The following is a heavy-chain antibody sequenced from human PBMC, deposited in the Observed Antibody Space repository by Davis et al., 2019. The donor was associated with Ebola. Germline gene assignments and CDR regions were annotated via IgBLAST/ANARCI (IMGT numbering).Heavy chain of an antibody. J-gene: IGHJ4*02. CDR1: GYTFTSYA. Sequence: ASVKVSCKASGYTFTSYAMHWVRQAPGQRLEWMGWSNAGNGNTKYSQEFQGRVTITRDTSTSTVYMELSSLRSEDTAVYYCARGLPITMVRGVIASFDYWGQGTLVTVSS. D-gene: IGHD3-10*01. CDR3: ARGLPITMVRGVIASFDY. CDR2: SNAGNGNT. V-gene: IGHV1-3*02.